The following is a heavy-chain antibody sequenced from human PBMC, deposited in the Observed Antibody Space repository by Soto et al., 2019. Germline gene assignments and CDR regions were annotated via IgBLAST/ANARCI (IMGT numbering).Heavy chain of an antibody. Sequence: SETLSLTCTVSGGSISDSSHYWAWIRQPPGKGLEWIATINYSGRTYYNPSLNSRVTVSVDTPKNQFSLKVTSVTAADTAVYYCARAGVGATPNDYWGQGTLVTVSS. CDR1: GGSISDSSHY. J-gene: IGHJ4*02. V-gene: IGHV4-39*01. CDR3: ARAGVGATPNDY. CDR2: INYSGRT. D-gene: IGHD1-26*01.